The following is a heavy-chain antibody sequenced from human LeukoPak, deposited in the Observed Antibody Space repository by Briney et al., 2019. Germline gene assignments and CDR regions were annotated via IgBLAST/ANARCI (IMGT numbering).Heavy chain of an antibody. CDR2: IYYSGTT. D-gene: IGHD6-13*01. Sequence: SETLSLTCTVSGGSISNYYWSWTRQPPGKGLECMGYIYYSGTTNYNPSLKSRVTISVDTSKNQFSLKLSSVTAADTAAYYCARHGGYSSPYLHWGQGTLVTVSS. V-gene: IGHV4-59*08. J-gene: IGHJ1*01. CDR3: ARHGGYSSPYLH. CDR1: GGSISNYY.